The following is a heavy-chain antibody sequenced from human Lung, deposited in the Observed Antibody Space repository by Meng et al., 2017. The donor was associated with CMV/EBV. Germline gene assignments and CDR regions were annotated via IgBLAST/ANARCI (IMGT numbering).Heavy chain of an antibody. CDR1: GFTFSSYS. CDR3: ARDHCSSTSCYLYYYYYYGMDV. D-gene: IGHD2-2*01. CDR2: ISSSSSTI. Sequence: GESLKISCAASGFTFSSYSMNWVRQAPGKGLEWVSYISSSSSTIYYADSVKGRFTISRDNAKNSLYLQMNSLRAEDTAVYYCARDHCSSTSCYLYYYYYYGMDVWXQGNXVTV. V-gene: IGHV3-48*04. J-gene: IGHJ6*02.